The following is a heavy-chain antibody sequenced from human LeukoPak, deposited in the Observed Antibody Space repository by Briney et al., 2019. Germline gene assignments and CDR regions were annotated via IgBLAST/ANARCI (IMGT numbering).Heavy chain of an antibody. CDR2: IYYSGST. V-gene: IGHV4-59*08. Sequence: SETLSLTCTVSGVSISRYYWSWIRQPPGKGLEWIGHIYYSGSTNYNPSLKSRVTISVDTSKNQISLRLNSVTAADTAVYYCAKRGYSSSWNYWGQGTLVTVSS. J-gene: IGHJ4*02. CDR3: AKRGYSSSWNY. D-gene: IGHD6-13*01. CDR1: GVSISRYY.